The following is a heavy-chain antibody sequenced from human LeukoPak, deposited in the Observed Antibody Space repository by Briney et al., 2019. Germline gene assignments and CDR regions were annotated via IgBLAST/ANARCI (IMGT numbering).Heavy chain of an antibody. J-gene: IGHJ1*01. Sequence: PETLSLTYAVYGGSFSGYYWSWIRQPPGKGLEWIGEINHSGSTDYNPSLKSRVTISVDTSKNQFSLKLSSVTAADTAVYYCARSPVRVVPAATNFQHWGQGTLVTVSS. CDR2: INHSGST. CDR3: ARSPVRVVPAATNFQH. CDR1: GGSFSGYY. V-gene: IGHV4-34*01. D-gene: IGHD2-2*01.